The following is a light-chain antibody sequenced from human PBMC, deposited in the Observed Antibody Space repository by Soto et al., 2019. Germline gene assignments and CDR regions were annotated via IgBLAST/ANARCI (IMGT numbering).Light chain of an antibody. CDR1: SSNIGAGYD. J-gene: IGLJ1*01. CDR3: PSYDSSLSAPYV. V-gene: IGLV1-40*01. CDR2: GNS. Sequence: QSVLTQPPSVSGAPGQRVTISCTGSSSNIGAGYDVHWYQQLPGTAPKLLIYGNSNRPSGVPDRFSGSKSGTSASLAITGLQAEDEADYYCPSYDSSLSAPYVFGTGTKVPVL.